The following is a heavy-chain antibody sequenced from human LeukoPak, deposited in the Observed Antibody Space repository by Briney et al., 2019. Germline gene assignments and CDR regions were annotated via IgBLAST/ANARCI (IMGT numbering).Heavy chain of an antibody. Sequence: ASVKVSCKASGYTFTDYYMHRVRQAPGQGLEWLGWINPNSGGTNYAQKFQGRVTMTRDTSISTAYMELSRLTSDDTAVYHCARDGIQLWEDGIDYWGQGTLVTVSS. D-gene: IGHD5-18*01. CDR2: INPNSGGT. V-gene: IGHV1-2*02. CDR1: GYTFTDYY. J-gene: IGHJ4*02. CDR3: ARDGIQLWEDGIDY.